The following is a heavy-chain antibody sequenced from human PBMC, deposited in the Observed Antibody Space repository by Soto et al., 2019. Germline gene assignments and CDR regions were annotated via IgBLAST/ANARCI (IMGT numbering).Heavy chain of an antibody. D-gene: IGHD6-13*01. CDR2: IFYAGNT. V-gene: IGHV4-39*01. J-gene: IGHJ5*02. Sequence: QLQLQESGPGLVKPSETLSLTCNVSGGSISSSRSYWAWFRQPPGKELEWIANIFYAGNTYYNPSLKSRVTVSVDTSKNQFSLKLDSVTAADTAVYYCARQAAAPGIDLWFDPWGQGTLVTVS. CDR1: GGSISSSRSY. CDR3: ARQAAAPGIDLWFDP.